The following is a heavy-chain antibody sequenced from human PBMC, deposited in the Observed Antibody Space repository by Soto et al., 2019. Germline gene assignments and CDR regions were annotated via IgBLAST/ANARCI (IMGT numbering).Heavy chain of an antibody. CDR1: GFTFSSYS. Sequence: EVQLVESGGGLVQPGGSLRLSCAASGFTFSSYSMNWVRQAPGKGLEWVSYISSSSSTIYYADSVKGRFTISRDNAKNSLYLQKNRLRAEDTAVYYCARGGYCSSTSCDFDYWGQGTLVTVSS. J-gene: IGHJ4*02. CDR3: ARGGYCSSTSCDFDY. V-gene: IGHV3-48*01. CDR2: ISSSSSTI. D-gene: IGHD2-2*01.